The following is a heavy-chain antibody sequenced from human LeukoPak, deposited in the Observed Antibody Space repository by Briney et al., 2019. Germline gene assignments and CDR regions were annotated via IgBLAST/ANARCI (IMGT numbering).Heavy chain of an antibody. CDR2: VYYSGST. CDR3: ARHSSKVSGIDY. Sequence: PSETLSFTCTVSGDSITYSYWSWIRQPPGRGLEWIGYVYYSGSTSYNPSLKSRVTISVDTSKNQFSLILSSVTAADTALYYCARHSSKVSGIDYWGQGTLVTVSS. V-gene: IGHV4-59*08. J-gene: IGHJ4*02. CDR1: GDSITYSY.